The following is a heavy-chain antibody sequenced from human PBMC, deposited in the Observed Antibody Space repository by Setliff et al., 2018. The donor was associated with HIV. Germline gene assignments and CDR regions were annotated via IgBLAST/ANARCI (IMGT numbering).Heavy chain of an antibody. CDR3: ARDMTYFYDTSGSLGWSDP. D-gene: IGHD3-22*01. CDR2: MHYSGTT. J-gene: IGHJ5*02. V-gene: IGHV4-39*07. CDR1: GGSISSSSYF. Sequence: SETLSLTCTVSGGSISSSSYFWGWIRQPPGKGLEWIGSMHYSGTTYYNLSLKSRVTISVGTSKNQFSLKLRSVTAADTAVYYCARDMTYFYDTSGSLGWSDPWGQGTLVNRLL.